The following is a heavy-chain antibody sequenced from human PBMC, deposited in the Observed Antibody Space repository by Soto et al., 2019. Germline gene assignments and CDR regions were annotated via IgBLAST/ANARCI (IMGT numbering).Heavy chain of an antibody. V-gene: IGHV1-46*01. CDR3: ARSIRSSRYYYGMDV. D-gene: IGHD3-3*01. J-gene: IGHJ6*02. CDR2: INPSGGSA. Sequence: QVQLLQSGAEVKKPGASVKVSCKASGYTFTSYYMHWVRQAPGQGLEWMGIINPSGGSASYAQRFQGRVTMTSDTSTSTVYMELSSLRSEDTAVYYCARSIRSSRYYYGMDVWGQGTTVTVSS. CDR1: GYTFTSYY.